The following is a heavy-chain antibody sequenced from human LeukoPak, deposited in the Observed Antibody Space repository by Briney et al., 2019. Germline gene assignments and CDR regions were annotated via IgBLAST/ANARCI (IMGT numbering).Heavy chain of an antibody. D-gene: IGHD6-13*01. Sequence: PSQTLSLTCTVSGGSISSGDYYWSWIRQPPGKGLEWIGEINHSGTTNYNPSTKSRVTISVGTSKNQFSLKLSSVTAADTAVYYCASLVARGNSSSWYSYYYYYYGMDVWGQGTTVTVSS. V-gene: IGHV4-30-4*01. CDR2: INHSGTT. J-gene: IGHJ6*02. CDR1: GGSISSGDYY. CDR3: ASLVARGNSSSWYSYYYYYYGMDV.